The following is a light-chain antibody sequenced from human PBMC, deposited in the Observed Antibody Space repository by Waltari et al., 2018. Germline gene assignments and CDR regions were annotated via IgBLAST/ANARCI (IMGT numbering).Light chain of an antibody. J-gene: IGLJ1*01. V-gene: IGLV2-23*02. Sequence: QSALTQPASVSGSPGQSITISRTGTRSDIGSFNLVSWYQQHPGKAPKLLIYEVDKRAHGVSRALLWPQSWQQGLLTISGLQAEDETDYYCYSYAGASTYVFGTGTKVTVL. CDR1: RSDIGSFNL. CDR2: EVD. CDR3: YSYAGASTYV.